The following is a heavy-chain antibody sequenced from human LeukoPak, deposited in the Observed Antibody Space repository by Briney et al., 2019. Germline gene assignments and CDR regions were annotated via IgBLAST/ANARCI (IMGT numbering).Heavy chain of an antibody. CDR3: PGGGGPFYYDSSGYYRFDY. J-gene: IGHJ4*02. CDR2: IYYSGST. V-gene: IGHV4-31*03. D-gene: IGHD3-22*01. CDR1: GGSISSGGYY. Sequence: SETLSLTCTVSGGSISSGGYYWSWIRQHPGKGLEWIGYIYYSGSTYYNPSLKSRVTISVDTSKNQFSLKLSSVTAADTAVYYGPGGGGPFYYDSSGYYRFDYWGQGTLVTVSS.